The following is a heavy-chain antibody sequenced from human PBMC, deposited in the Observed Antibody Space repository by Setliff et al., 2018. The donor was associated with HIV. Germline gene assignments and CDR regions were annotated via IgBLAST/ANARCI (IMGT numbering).Heavy chain of an antibody. D-gene: IGHD3-22*01. CDR2: IYTSGST. CDR3: ASGYQYDSSGYYYVTPIDY. V-gene: IGHV4-4*08. J-gene: IGHJ4*02. Sequence: SETLSLTCTVSGGSMSTYYWSWIRQPPGKGLEWIGYIYTSGSTNYNPSLRSRVTISVDTSKNHFSLRLSSVTAADTAVYYCASGYQYDSSGYYYVTPIDYWGQGTLVTVSS. CDR1: GGSMSTYY.